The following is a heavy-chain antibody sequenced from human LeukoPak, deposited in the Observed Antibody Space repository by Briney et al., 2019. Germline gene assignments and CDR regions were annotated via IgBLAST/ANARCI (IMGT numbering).Heavy chain of an antibody. V-gene: IGHV3-11*04. Sequence: GGSLRLACAGSGFTFGDNYMSWIRQAPGKGLEWISYISGGGSITHYADSVKGRFTISRDNAKNSLHLQMNSLRAEDTAVYYCARDGGAVATDFDYWGQGTLVTVSS. CDR2: ISGGGSIT. J-gene: IGHJ4*02. D-gene: IGHD5-12*01. CDR3: ARDGGAVATDFDY. CDR1: GFTFGDNY.